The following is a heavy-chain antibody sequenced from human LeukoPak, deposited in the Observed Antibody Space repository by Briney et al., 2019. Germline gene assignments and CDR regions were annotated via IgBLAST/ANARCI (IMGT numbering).Heavy chain of an antibody. Sequence: GASVKLSCKASGDTFTDYYMHWVRQAPGQGLEWMGIINPNGGSTSYAQKFQGRVTMTRDTSTSTVFMELSSLRSEDTAVYYCARDPRLSSGYSTGILWYFDLWGRGTLVTVSS. D-gene: IGHD3-22*01. CDR1: GDTFTDYY. CDR3: ARDPRLSSGYSTGILWYFDL. CDR2: INPNGGST. J-gene: IGHJ2*01. V-gene: IGHV1-46*01.